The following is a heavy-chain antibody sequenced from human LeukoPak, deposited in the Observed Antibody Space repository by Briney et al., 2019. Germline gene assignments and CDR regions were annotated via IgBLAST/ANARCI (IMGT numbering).Heavy chain of an antibody. CDR3: ARVVPSGSIAGDWFDP. CDR1: GGSISSGSYY. V-gene: IGHV4-61*02. D-gene: IGHD6-6*01. Sequence: SQTLSLTCTVSGGSISSGSYYWSWIRQPAGKGLEWIGRIYTSGSTNYNPSLKSRVTISVDTSKNKFSLKLSSVTAADTAVYYCARVVPSGSIAGDWFDPWGQGTLVTVSS. J-gene: IGHJ5*02. CDR2: IYTSGST.